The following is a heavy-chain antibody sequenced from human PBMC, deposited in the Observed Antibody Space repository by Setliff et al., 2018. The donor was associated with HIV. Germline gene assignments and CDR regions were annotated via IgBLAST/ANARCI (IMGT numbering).Heavy chain of an antibody. Sequence: GSLRLSCAASGFTISSYHIHWVRQAPGKGLEWVAFVRHDGDVQIYADSVKGRFTASRDNPKNTVSLQLNSLRIEDTAVYYCAKRTIGSNNWYACDVWGQGTMVTVSS. D-gene: IGHD1-1*01. J-gene: IGHJ3*01. CDR1: GFTISSYH. CDR3: AKRTIGSNNWYACDV. V-gene: IGHV3-30*02. CDR2: VRHDGDVQ.